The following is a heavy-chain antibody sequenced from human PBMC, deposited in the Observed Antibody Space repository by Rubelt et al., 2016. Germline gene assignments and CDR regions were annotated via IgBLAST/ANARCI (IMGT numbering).Heavy chain of an antibody. CDR2: IDWDDDK. D-gene: IGHD1-14*01. J-gene: IGHJ6*03. CDR1: GFSLTTSGMC. Sequence: QVTLRESGPALVKPTQTLTLTCTFSGFSLTTSGMCVSWIRQPPGKALEWLARIDWDDDKYYSTSLKTRLTISKDTSKNRVVLTMTNMDPVDTATYYCARGLRTEHYYYYMDVWGKGTTVTVSS. CDR3: ARGLRTEHYYYYMDV. V-gene: IGHV2-70*13.